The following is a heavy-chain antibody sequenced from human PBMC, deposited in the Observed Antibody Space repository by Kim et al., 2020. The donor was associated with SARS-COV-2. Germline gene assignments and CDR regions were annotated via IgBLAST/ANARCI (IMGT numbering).Heavy chain of an antibody. CDR3: TTAREGYYDILTGYYFDAEYFQH. CDR2: IKSKTDGGTT. V-gene: IGHV3-15*01. J-gene: IGHJ1*01. CDR1: GFTFSDAW. Sequence: GGSLRLSCAASGFTFSDAWMSWVRQAPGKGLEWVGRIKSKTDGGTTDYAAPVKGRFTISTDDSKNTLYLQMNSLKTEDTAVYYCTTAREGYYDILTGYYFDAEYFQHWGQGTLVTVSS. D-gene: IGHD3-9*01.